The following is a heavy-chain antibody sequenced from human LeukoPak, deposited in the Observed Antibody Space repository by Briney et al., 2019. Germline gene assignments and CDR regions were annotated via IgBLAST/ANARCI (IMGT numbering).Heavy chain of an antibody. CDR1: GGSISSSSYY. J-gene: IGHJ5*02. CDR3: ARGSTRDKFDP. D-gene: IGHD2-15*01. Sequence: SETLSLTCTVSGGSISSSSYYWGWIRQPPGKGLEWIGSIYYSGSTYYNPSLRSRVTISVDTSKNQFSLKLTSMTAADTAIYYCARGSTRDKFDPWGQGTLVTVSS. V-gene: IGHV4-39*07. CDR2: IYYSGST.